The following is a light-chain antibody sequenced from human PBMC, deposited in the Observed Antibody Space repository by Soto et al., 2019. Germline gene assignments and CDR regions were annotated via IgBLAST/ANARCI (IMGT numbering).Light chain of an antibody. CDR1: QSISSW. J-gene: IGKJ1*01. CDR3: QQYNSYSWT. Sequence: DIQMTQSPSTLSASVGDRVTITCRASQSISSWLAWYQQKPGKAPKLLIYKASSLESGVPSRFSGSGSGTEFTLTTSSLQPDDFATYYCQQYNSYSWTFGQGPKVEIK. CDR2: KAS. V-gene: IGKV1-5*03.